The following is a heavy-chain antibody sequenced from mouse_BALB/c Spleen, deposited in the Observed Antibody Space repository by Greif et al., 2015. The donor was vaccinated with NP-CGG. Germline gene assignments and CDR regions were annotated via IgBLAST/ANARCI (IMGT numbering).Heavy chain of an antibody. J-gene: IGHJ2*01. Sequence: EVQLQESGAELVRPGALVKLSCKASGFNIKDYYMHWVKQRPEQGLEWIGWIDPENGNTIYDPKFQGKASITADTSSNTAYLQLSSLTSEDTAVYYCARKGGYLDYWGQGTTLTVSS. V-gene: IGHV14-1*02. CDR1: GFNIKDYY. CDR3: ARKGGYLDY. CDR2: IDPENGNT.